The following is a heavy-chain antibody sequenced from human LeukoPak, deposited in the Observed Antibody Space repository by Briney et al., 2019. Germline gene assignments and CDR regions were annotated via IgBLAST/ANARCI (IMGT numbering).Heavy chain of an antibody. CDR2: ISDVVAHT. CDR3: AKDNYGGVYAS. Sequence: GGSLRLSCAASGFIFRNFGMSWIRQAPGKGLEWVSHISDVVAHTWYADSVKGRFIISRDNSNNRVFLQMNSLRPEDTALYYCAKDNYGGVYASWGQGTLVTVSS. CDR1: GFIFRNFG. V-gene: IGHV3-23*01. D-gene: IGHD3-16*01. J-gene: IGHJ5*02.